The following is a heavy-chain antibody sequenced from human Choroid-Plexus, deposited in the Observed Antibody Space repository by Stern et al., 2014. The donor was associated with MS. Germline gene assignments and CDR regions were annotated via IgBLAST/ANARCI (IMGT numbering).Heavy chain of an antibody. D-gene: IGHD2/OR15-2a*01. CDR2: VSYDGSNM. Sequence: DQLVESGGGVVQPGRPLRLSCVASGFTFGSCAMHWVRQAPGKGLEWVAGVSYDGSNMYYADSVKGRFTISRDNSQNTLYMQMSSLRPEDTAVYYCAKDRQYLTYFFDHWGQGSLVTVSS. V-gene: IGHV3-30*18. J-gene: IGHJ5*02. CDR1: GFTFGSCA. CDR3: AKDRQYLTYFFDH.